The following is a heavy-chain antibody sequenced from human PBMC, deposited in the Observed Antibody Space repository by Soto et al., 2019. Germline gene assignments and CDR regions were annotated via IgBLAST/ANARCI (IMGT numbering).Heavy chain of an antibody. CDR3: AADHDIVVVPAAY. V-gene: IGHV1-58*01. CDR1: GFTFTSSA. J-gene: IGHJ4*02. CDR2: IVVGSGNT. Sequence: ASVKVSCKASGFTFTSSAVQWVRQARGQRLEWIGWIVVGSGNTNYAQKFQERVTITRDMSTSTAYMELSSLRSEDTAVYYCAADHDIVVVPAAYWGQGTLVTAPQ. D-gene: IGHD2-2*01.